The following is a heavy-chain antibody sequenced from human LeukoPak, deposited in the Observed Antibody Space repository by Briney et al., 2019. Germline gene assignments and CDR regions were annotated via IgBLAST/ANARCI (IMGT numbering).Heavy chain of an antibody. J-gene: IGHJ4*02. Sequence: ASVKVSCKASGYTFTAYYVHWVRQAPGQGLEWMGWINPISGGTNYAQTFQGRVTMTRDTSIATAYMDLTRLISDNTAVYYGAREGGSSTSLDYWGQGTLVTVSS. D-gene: IGHD2-2*01. CDR2: INPISGGT. CDR1: GYTFTAYY. CDR3: AREGGSSTSLDY. V-gene: IGHV1-2*02.